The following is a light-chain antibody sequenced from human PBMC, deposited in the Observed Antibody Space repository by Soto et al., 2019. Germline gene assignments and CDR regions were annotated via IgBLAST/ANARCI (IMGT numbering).Light chain of an antibody. CDR3: SSFTSSSSYV. CDR2: DVS. Sequence: QSALTQPASVSGSPGQSITLLCTGTSSDFGIYNSVSWYQQHPGKAPKLMIHDVSNRPSGVSSRFSGSRSGNTASLTISGLQAEDEADYYCSSFTSSSSYVFGPGTKVPAL. CDR1: SSDFGIYNS. J-gene: IGLJ1*01. V-gene: IGLV2-14*01.